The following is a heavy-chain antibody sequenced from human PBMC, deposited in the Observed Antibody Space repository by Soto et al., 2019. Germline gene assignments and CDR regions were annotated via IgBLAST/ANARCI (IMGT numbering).Heavy chain of an antibody. CDR3: TASDSPYFDH. Sequence: GGSLRLSCAASGFTFTNAWMNWVRQAPGKGLEWVGRIKSKNDRGTTDYAAPVKGRFIISRDDSKNTLDLQMNSLETEDTAVYFCTASDSPYFDHWGQGTLVTV. D-gene: IGHD2-21*02. CDR2: IKSKNDRGTT. CDR1: GFTFTNAW. V-gene: IGHV3-15*07. J-gene: IGHJ4*02.